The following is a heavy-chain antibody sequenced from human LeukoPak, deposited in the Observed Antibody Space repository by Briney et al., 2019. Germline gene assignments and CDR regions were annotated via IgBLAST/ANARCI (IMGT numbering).Heavy chain of an antibody. Sequence: SETLSLTCTVSGGSTYEYHWVWIRQSPGKGLEWIGDIYASGHTDYSLSLRSRLTMSIDPAQRHFSLTVKDVTAADTAVYYCARGGRFVELNYFDPWGQGILVIVSS. CDR3: ARGGRFVELNYFDP. CDR2: IYASGHT. CDR1: GGSTYEYH. V-gene: IGHV4-59*01. J-gene: IGHJ5*02. D-gene: IGHD3-3*01.